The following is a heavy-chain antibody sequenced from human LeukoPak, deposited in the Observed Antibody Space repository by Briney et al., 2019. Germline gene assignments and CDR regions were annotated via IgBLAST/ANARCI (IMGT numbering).Heavy chain of an antibody. D-gene: IGHD5-12*01. CDR3: AKSFGGGYDESYYFDY. J-gene: IGHJ4*02. CDR2: ISWNSGSI. Sequence: GRSLRLSCAASGFTFDDYAMRWVRQAPGKGLEWVSGISWNSGSIGYADSVKGRFTISRDNAKNSLYLQMNSLRAEDTALYYCAKSFGGGYDESYYFDYRGQGTLVTVSS. CDR1: GFTFDDYA. V-gene: IGHV3-9*01.